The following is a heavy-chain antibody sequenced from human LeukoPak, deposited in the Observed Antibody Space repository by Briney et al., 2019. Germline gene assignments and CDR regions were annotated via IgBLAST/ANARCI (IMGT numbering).Heavy chain of an antibody. CDR1: GYTFTSYG. D-gene: IGHD6-13*01. V-gene: IGHV1-18*01. J-gene: IGHJ6*03. CDR3: ASSKWSAGGDYYHYMDV. CDR2: ISAYNGNT. Sequence: ASVKVSCKASGYTFTSYGISWVRQAPGQGLEWMGWISAYNGNTNYAQKLQGRVSMTIDTSTSTAYMELRSLRSDDTAVYYCASSKWSAGGDYYHYMDVWGKGTTVTVSS.